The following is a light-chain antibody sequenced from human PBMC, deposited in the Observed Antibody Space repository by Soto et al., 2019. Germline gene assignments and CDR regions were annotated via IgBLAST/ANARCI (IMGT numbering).Light chain of an antibody. Sequence: EIVLTQSPGTLSLSPGERVTLSCRASQSVSSISLAWYQQKPGQAPRLLIYGASTRATGIPDRFSGSGSGTDFTLTISRLEPEDFAVYFCQHYGSSLITFGQGTRLEIK. J-gene: IGKJ5*01. CDR1: QSVSSIS. CDR2: GAS. V-gene: IGKV3-20*01. CDR3: QHYGSSLIT.